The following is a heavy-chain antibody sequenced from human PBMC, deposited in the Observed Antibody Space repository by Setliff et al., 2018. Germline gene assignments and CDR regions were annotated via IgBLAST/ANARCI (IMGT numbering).Heavy chain of an antibody. CDR3: ARTGTYRYFDS. J-gene: IGHJ4*02. D-gene: IGHD1-7*01. CDR2: IHYRGTT. V-gene: IGHV4-39*01. Sequence: SETLSLTCTVSGASISSGTYYWAWIRQPPGKGLEWNGRIHYRGTTYSNASLASRLTLSVDTSKNQFSLKLTSVTAADTAVYYCARTGTYRYFDSWGQGSRVTVSS. CDR1: GASISSGTYY.